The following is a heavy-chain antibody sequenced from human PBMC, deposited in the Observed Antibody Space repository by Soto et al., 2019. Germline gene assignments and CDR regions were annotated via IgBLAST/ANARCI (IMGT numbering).Heavy chain of an antibody. CDR2: IHYSGST. Sequence: GAGPGLVKPSPNLFPPRPVSGGSLRRGCFYLSWIRPLPGKGLGWVGYIHYSGSTYFNPSLKSRVTISVDTSKNQFSLKLNSVTAADTAVYYCATRTDYYYGSGSLGGMDVWGQGTTVTVSS. D-gene: IGHD3-10*01. CDR1: GGSLRRGCFY. V-gene: IGHV4-31*02. J-gene: IGHJ6*02. CDR3: ATRTDYYYGSGSLGGMDV.